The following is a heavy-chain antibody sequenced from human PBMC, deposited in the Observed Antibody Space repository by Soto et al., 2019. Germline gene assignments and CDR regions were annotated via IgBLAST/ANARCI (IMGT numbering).Heavy chain of an antibody. CDR2: ISSSGSTI. CDR1: GFTFSDYY. J-gene: IGHJ4*02. D-gene: IGHD2-2*01. Sequence: QVQLVESGGGLVKPGGSLRLSCAASGFTFSDYYMNWIRQAPGKGLEWVAYISSSGSTIYYADSVKGRFTISRDNARNTLSLPRNNMRAEDTAVYDCARDRDCTRTACLSSAYHHGGQGTRITVSS. V-gene: IGHV3-11*01. CDR3: ARDRDCTRTACLSSAYHH.